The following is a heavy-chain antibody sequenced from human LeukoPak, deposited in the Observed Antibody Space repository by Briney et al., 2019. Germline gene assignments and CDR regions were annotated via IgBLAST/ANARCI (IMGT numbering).Heavy chain of an antibody. J-gene: IGHJ4*02. CDR1: GFTFAGYW. Sequence: PGGSLRLSCAASGFTFAGYWISWVRQAPGKGLGWVANIKQDASEEYYVDSVKGRFTISRDNAKNSLYLQMNSLRAEDTAVYYCVRDRGRASVDYWGQGTLVTVSS. D-gene: IGHD1-26*01. V-gene: IGHV3-7*01. CDR3: VRDRGRASVDY. CDR2: IKQDASEE.